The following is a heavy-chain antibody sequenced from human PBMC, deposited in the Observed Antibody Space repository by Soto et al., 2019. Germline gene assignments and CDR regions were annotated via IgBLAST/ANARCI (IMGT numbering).Heavy chain of an antibody. Sequence: ASVKVSCKASGYTFTSYYMHWVRQAPGQGLEWMGIINPSGGSTSYAQKFQGGVTMTRDTSTSTVYMELSSLRSEDTAVYYCARLTVVMYYYYGMDVWGQGTTVTVSS. V-gene: IGHV1-46*01. CDR1: GYTFTSYY. D-gene: IGHD2-15*01. CDR3: ARLTVVMYYYYGMDV. CDR2: INPSGGST. J-gene: IGHJ6*02.